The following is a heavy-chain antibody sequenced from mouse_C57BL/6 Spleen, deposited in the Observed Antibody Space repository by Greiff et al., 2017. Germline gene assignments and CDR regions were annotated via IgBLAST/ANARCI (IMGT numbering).Heavy chain of an antibody. CDR3: ARWLLRHWYFDV. CDR2: ISYDGSN. J-gene: IGHJ1*03. CDR1: GYSITSGYY. V-gene: IGHV3-6*01. D-gene: IGHD2-3*01. Sequence: EVQLQESGPGLVKPSQSLSLTCSVTGYSITSGYYWNWIRQFPGNKLEWMGYISYDGSNNYNPSLKNRISITRDTSKNQFFLKLNSVTTEDTATYYCARWLLRHWYFDVWGTGTTVTVSS.